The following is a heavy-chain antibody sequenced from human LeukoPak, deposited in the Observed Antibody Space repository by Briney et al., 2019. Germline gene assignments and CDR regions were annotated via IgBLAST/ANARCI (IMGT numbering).Heavy chain of an antibody. CDR1: RFTFSSYA. D-gene: IGHD6-19*01. CDR2: ISYDGSNK. J-gene: IGHJ6*02. CDR3: ARNGESSGWYVLSAQYYYGMDV. Sequence: GGSLRLSCAASRFTFSSYAMHWVRQAPGKGLEWVAVISYDGSNKYYAESVKGRFTISRDNSKNTLYLQMNSLRAEDTAVYYCARNGESSGWYVLSAQYYYGMDVWGQGTTVTVSS. V-gene: IGHV3-30*04.